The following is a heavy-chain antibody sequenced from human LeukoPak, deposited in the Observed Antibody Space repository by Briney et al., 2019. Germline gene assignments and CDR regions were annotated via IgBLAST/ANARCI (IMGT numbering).Heavy chain of an antibody. CDR1: GFTFSSYA. J-gene: IGHJ6*02. V-gene: IGHV3-30*04. D-gene: IGHD6-19*01. CDR2: ISYDGNDK. Sequence: GGSLRLSCAASGFTFSSYAMHWVRQAPGKGLEWVAVISYDGNDKYYADSVKGRFTISRDNSKNTVYLQMNSLRVEDTAVNYCARDQGQWLVRGGRYGMDVWGQGTTVIVSS. CDR3: ARDQGQWLVRGGRYGMDV.